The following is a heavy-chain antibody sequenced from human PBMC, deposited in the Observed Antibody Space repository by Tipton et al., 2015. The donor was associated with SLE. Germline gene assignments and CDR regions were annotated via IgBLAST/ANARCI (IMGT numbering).Heavy chain of an antibody. J-gene: IGHJ4*02. CDR3: ARGLRSCGDDPGPH. Sequence: TLSLTCAVYGGSFGSHYWSWIRQPPRKGLEWIGEINDSGSTNYNASLKSRVTLSLDRSNNQFSLKLKSLTAADTAVYYCARGLRSCGDDPGPHWGQGTLVTVSS. CDR1: GGSFGSHY. CDR2: INDSGST. V-gene: IGHV4-34*01. D-gene: IGHD5-12*01.